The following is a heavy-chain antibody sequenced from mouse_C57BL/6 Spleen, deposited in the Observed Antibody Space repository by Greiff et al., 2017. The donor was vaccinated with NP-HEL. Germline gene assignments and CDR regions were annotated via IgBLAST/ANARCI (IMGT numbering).Heavy chain of an antibody. CDR2: ISDGGSYT. D-gene: IGHD2-4*01. CDR1: GFTFSSYA. V-gene: IGHV5-4*01. CDR3: ARDKDYDYPWFAY. Sequence: VQLKESGGGLVKPGGSLKLSCAASGFTFSSYAMSWVRQTPEKRLEWVATISDGGSYTYYPDNVKGRFTISRDNAKSNLYLQMSHLKSEDTAMYYCARDKDYDYPWFAYWGQGTLVTVSA. J-gene: IGHJ3*01.